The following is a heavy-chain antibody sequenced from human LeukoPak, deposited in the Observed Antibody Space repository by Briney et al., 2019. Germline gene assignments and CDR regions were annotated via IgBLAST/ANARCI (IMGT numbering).Heavy chain of an antibody. Sequence: SETLSLTCTVSGGSISSYYWSWIRQPAGKGLERIGRIYTSGSTNYNPSLKSRVTMSVDTSKNQFSLKLSSVTAADTAVYYCARDAYDSSGYYYVGWFDPWGQGTLVTVSS. V-gene: IGHV4-4*07. CDR2: IYTSGST. D-gene: IGHD3-22*01. CDR1: GGSISSYY. CDR3: ARDAYDSSGYYYVGWFDP. J-gene: IGHJ5*02.